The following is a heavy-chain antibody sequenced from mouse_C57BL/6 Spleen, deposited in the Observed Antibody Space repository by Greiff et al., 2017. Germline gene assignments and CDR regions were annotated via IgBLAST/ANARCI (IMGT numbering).Heavy chain of an antibody. Sequence: QVQLQQPGAELVMPGASVKLSCKASGYTFTSYWMHWVKQRPGQGLEWIGEIDPSDSYTNYNQKIKGKTTLTVDKSSSTAYMQLSSLTSEDSAVDYWARWYDYARGYADWGQGALVTVAA. D-gene: IGHD2-4*01. J-gene: IGHJ3*01. V-gene: IGHV1-69*01. CDR3: ARWYDYARGYAD. CDR1: GYTFTSYW. CDR2: IDPSDSYT.